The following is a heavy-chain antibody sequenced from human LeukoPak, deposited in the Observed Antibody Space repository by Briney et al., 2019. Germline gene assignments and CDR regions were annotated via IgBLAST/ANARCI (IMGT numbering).Heavy chain of an antibody. J-gene: IGHJ4*02. CDR1: GFTFTNYW. CDR3: VDFAVPTN. Sequence: PGGSLRLSCTTSGFTFTNYWMTWVRQAPAKGLEWVATINIDGSGTFYADSVKGRFTISRDNAHNSVYLQMNSLRAEDTALYYCVDFAVPTNWGQGALVTVSS. V-gene: IGHV3-7*01. D-gene: IGHD2-2*03. CDR2: INIDGSGT.